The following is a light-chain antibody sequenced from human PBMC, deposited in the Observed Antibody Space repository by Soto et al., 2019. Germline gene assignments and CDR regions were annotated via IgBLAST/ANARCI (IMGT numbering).Light chain of an antibody. CDR2: KAS. V-gene: IGKV1-5*03. Sequence: DVQMTQSPSTLSASVGDRVTITCRASQSINNWLAWYQQRPGKAPKLLIYKASTLETGVPSRFSGSGSGTEFTLTISSLQPDDFATYYCQQYAGYSRTLGQGNKV. CDR3: QQYAGYSRT. J-gene: IGKJ1*01. CDR1: QSINNW.